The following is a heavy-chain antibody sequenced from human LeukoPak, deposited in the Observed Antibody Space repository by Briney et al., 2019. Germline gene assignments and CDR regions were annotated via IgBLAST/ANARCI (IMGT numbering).Heavy chain of an antibody. CDR2: ISSSSSYI. V-gene: IGHV3-21*01. J-gene: IGHJ4*02. CDR1: GFTFSSYS. Sequence: GGSLRLSCAASGFTFSSYSMNWVRQAPGKGLEWVSSISSSSSYIYYADSVKGRFTISRDNAKNSLYLQMNSLRAEDTAVYYCARDPTYYYGPGSYYPWGQGTLVTVSS. D-gene: IGHD3-10*01. CDR3: ARDPTYYYGPGSYYP.